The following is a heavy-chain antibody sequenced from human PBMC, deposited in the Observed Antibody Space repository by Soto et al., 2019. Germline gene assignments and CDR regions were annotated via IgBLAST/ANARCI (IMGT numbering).Heavy chain of an antibody. CDR3: ARVYYESRGPTKYRAFDF. V-gene: IGHV3-7*01. D-gene: IGHD3-22*01. J-gene: IGHJ3*01. CDR1: GFIFSDYS. Sequence: LRLSCAASGFIFSDYSMSWVRQSPGKGLEGVANIKQDGGEEDYVDSVKGRLTISRDNAKNSLYLQMNSLRAEDTAVYYCARVYYESRGPTKYRAFDFWGQGTMVTVSS. CDR2: IKQDGGEE.